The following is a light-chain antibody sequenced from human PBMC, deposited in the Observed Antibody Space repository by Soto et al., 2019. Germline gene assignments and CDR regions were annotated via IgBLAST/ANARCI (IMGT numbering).Light chain of an antibody. J-gene: IGKJ4*01. CDR3: QQRSNWPG. CDR1: QSVRSMY. Sequence: EIVLTQSPGTLSLSPGERATLSCRASQSVRSMYLAWYQQKPGQAPRLLIYDASNRATGIPARFSGSGSGTDFTLTISSLEPEDIAVYYCQQRSNWPGFGGGTKGDIK. CDR2: DAS. V-gene: IGKV3-11*01.